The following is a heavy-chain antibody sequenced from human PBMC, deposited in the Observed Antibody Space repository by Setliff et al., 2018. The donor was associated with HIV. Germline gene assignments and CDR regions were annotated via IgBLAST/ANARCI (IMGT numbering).Heavy chain of an antibody. J-gene: IGHJ4*02. CDR1: GGSISGYY. CDR2: MYYRGTT. CDR3: SRQGLTMNRGVPAPILYYFDY. Sequence: SETLSLTCAVSGGSISGYYWSWIRQPPGKGLEWLGSMYYRGTTYNNPSLKSRVTFSADTSKNQFSLNLNSVTATDTAVYYCSRQGLTMNRGVPAPILYYFDYWGPGILVTVSS. D-gene: IGHD3-10*01. V-gene: IGHV4-39*01.